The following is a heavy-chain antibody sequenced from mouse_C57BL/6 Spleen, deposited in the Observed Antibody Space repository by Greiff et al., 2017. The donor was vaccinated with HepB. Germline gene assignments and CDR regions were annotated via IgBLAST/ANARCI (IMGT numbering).Heavy chain of an antibody. V-gene: IGHV5-17*01. CDR3: ARNPVIATVRWYFDV. CDR1: GFTFSDYG. CDR2: ISSGSSTI. J-gene: IGHJ1*03. D-gene: IGHD1-1*01. Sequence: EVMLVESGGGLVKPGGSLKLSCAASGFTFSDYGMHWVRQAPEKGLEWVAYISSGSSTIYYADTVKGRFTISRDNAKNTLFLQMTSLRSEDTAMYYCARNPVIATVRWYFDVWGTGTTVTVSS.